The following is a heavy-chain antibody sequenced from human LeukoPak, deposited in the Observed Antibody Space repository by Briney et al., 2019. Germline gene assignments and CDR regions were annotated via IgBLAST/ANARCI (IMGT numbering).Heavy chain of an antibody. J-gene: IGHJ5*02. CDR2: ISYSGGT. Sequence: PSETLSLTCTVSGGSISNYYRNWIRQPPGKGLEWVGHISYSGGTKYNPSLQSRVTISIDTSKNQFSLNLSSVTAADTAVYYCARRVIMSAAGVPDTWLDPWGQGILVTVSS. D-gene: IGHD2-8*01. V-gene: IGHV4-59*08. CDR1: GGSISNYY. CDR3: ARRVIMSAAGVPDTWLDP.